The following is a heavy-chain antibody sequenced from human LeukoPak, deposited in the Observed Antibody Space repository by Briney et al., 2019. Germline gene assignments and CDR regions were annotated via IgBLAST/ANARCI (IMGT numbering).Heavy chain of an antibody. V-gene: IGHV4-39*07. CDR3: ARIGKERGYGDFYYYYYMDV. CDR2: IYYTGNT. CDR1: GDSIIGYY. J-gene: IGHJ6*03. D-gene: IGHD4-17*01. Sequence: PSETLSLTCSVSGDSIIGYYWGWIRQPPGKGLEWIGNIYYTGNTYYNSSLKSRVTISLDTSKNQFSLKLSSVTAADTAVYYCARIGKERGYGDFYYYYYMDVWGKGTTVTVSS.